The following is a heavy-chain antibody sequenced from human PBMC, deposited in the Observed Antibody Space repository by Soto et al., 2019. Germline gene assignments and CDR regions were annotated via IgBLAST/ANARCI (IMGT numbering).Heavy chain of an antibody. D-gene: IGHD3-22*01. Sequence: SATLSLTYPVSGASINNNDYYWSWNSQTPGKGLEWIGYVYYSGTTDYIPSLKSRLSMPIDKSQNQFTLKLNSVTAADTATYYCARMSYFYDKWYFDLWGRGTLVTVSS. V-gene: IGHV4-30-4*01. CDR3: ARMSYFYDKWYFDL. J-gene: IGHJ2*01. CDR1: GASINNNDYY. CDR2: VYYSGTT.